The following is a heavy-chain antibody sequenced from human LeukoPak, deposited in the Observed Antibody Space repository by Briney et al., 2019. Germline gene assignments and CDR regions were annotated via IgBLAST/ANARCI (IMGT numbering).Heavy chain of an antibody. D-gene: IGHD3-9*01. J-gene: IGHJ3*02. CDR3: ARDPELRYFDWFYAVDAFDI. Sequence: PSETLSLTCTVSGGSISSYYWSWIRQPPGKGLEWVSSISSSSSYIYYADSVKGRFTISRDNAKNSLYLQMNSLRAEDTAVYYCARDPELRYFDWFYAVDAFDIWGQGTMVTVSS. CDR2: ISSSSSYI. V-gene: IGHV3-21*01. CDR1: GGSISSYY.